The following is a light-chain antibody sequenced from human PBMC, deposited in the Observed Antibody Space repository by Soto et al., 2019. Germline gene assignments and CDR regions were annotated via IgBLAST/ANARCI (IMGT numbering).Light chain of an antibody. V-gene: IGKV3-15*01. CDR3: QQYDNWPPIT. CDR2: DAS. J-gene: IGKJ4*01. CDR1: QSISSN. Sequence: EIVMTQSPATLSVFPGERATLSCRASQSISSNLAWYQKKPGQAPRLLIYDASTRAPATPARFSGSGSGTEFTLTIGSLQPEDFAVYYCQQYDNWPPITFGGGTKVEIK.